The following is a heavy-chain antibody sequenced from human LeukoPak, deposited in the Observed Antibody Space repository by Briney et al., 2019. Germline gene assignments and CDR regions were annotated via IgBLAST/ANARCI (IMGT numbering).Heavy chain of an antibody. CDR3: ARDLNWETY. J-gene: IGHJ4*02. V-gene: IGHV3-7*01. CDR2: IKPDGSEN. Sequence: GGSLRLSCAASGFTFSSYGMSWVRQAPGKGLECVASIKPDGSENYYVDSVKGRFTISRDNAKNSLYLQMNSLRVEDAAVYYCARDLNWETYWGQGTLVTVSS. CDR1: GFTFSSYG. D-gene: IGHD1-26*01.